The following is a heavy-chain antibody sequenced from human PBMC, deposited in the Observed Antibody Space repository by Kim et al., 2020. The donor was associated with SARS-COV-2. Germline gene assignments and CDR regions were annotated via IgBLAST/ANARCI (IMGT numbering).Heavy chain of an antibody. CDR3: AKDMRGVPYGMDV. D-gene: IGHD2-2*01. J-gene: IGHJ6*02. Sequence: YANSGKGRFNISRDNAKNSRYLQMNSLRAEDTALYYCAKDMRGVPYGMDVWGQGTTVTVSS. V-gene: IGHV3-9*01.